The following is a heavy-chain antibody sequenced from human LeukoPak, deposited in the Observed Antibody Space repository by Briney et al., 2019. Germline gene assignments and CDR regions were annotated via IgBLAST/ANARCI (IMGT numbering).Heavy chain of an antibody. V-gene: IGHV4-59*11. D-gene: IGHD1-26*01. Sequence: PSETLSLTCTVSGGSISSHYWSWIRQPPGKGLEGIGYISNSGSTNYNPSLKSRVTISADTSKNQFSLRLTSVTAADTAVYYCARGGGSSNWFDPWGQGTLVTVSS. J-gene: IGHJ5*02. CDR1: GGSISSHY. CDR2: ISNSGST. CDR3: ARGGGSSNWFDP.